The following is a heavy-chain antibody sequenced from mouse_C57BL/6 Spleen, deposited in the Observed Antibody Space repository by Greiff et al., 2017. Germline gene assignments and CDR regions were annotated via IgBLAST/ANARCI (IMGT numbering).Heavy chain of an antibody. CDR2: IYPGSGST. J-gene: IGHJ4*01. CDR3: ARDGSTVVLDYYAMDY. CDR1: GYTFTSYW. D-gene: IGHD1-1*01. Sequence: QVQLQQSGAELVKPGASVKMSCKASGYTFTSYWITWVKQRPGQGLEWIGDIYPGSGSTNYNEKFKSKATLTVDTSSSTAYMQLSSLTSEDSAVYYCARDGSTVVLDYYAMDYWGQGTSVTVSS. V-gene: IGHV1-55*01.